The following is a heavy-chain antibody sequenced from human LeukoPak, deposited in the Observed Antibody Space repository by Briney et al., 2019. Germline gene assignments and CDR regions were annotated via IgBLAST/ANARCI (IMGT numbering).Heavy chain of an antibody. V-gene: IGHV3-53*01. CDR1: GCTVSNNY. CDR3: ARQKDGY. J-gene: IGHJ4*02. Sequence: GGSLRLSCAASGCTVSNNYMNWIRQAPGKGLEWVSVIYGDGSTYYADSVKGRFTISRDSSKNTVYLQMNSLRGEDTAVYYCARQKDGYWGQGTLVTVSS. CDR2: IYGDGST.